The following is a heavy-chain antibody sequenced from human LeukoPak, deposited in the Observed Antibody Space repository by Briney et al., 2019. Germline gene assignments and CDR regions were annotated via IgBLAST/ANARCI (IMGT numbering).Heavy chain of an antibody. Sequence: SETLSLTCADYGGSFSGYYWSWIRQPPGKGLEWIGEINHSGSTNYNPSLKSRVTISVDTSKNQFSLKLSSVTAADTAVYYCARRMIAFGGVIVWGQGTLVTVSS. V-gene: IGHV4-34*01. CDR2: INHSGST. CDR3: ARRMIAFGGVIV. CDR1: GGSFSGYY. D-gene: IGHD3-16*02. J-gene: IGHJ4*02.